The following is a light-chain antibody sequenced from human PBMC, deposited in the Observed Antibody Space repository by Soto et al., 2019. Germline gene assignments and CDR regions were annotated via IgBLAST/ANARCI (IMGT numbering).Light chain of an antibody. CDR3: QQRSNWPPLT. V-gene: IGKV3-11*01. J-gene: IGKJ4*01. CDR1: QSVSSY. CDR2: DAS. Sequence: EIVLTQYPATLSLSPGERATLSCRASQSVSSYLAWYQQKPGQAPRLLIYDASNRATGVPARFSGSGSGTDFTLTISSLEPEDFAVYYCQQRSNWPPLTVGGGTQVEIK.